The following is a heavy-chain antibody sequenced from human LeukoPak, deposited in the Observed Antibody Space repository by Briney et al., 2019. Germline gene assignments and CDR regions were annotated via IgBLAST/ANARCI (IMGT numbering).Heavy chain of an antibody. D-gene: IGHD6-19*01. Sequence: GGSLRLSCAASGFTFSSYAMHWVRQAPGKGLEWVAVISYDGSNKYYADSVKGRFTISRDNSKNTLYLQMNSLRAEDTAVYYCAKGGVSSGWYNYFDYWGQGTLVTVSS. CDR2: ISYDGSNK. J-gene: IGHJ4*02. CDR3: AKGGVSSGWYNYFDY. CDR1: GFTFSSYA. V-gene: IGHV3-30-3*01.